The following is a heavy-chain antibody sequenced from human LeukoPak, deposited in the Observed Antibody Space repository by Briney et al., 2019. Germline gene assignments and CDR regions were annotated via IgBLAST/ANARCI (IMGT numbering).Heavy chain of an antibody. V-gene: IGHV3-66*01. Sequence: GGSLRLSCAASGFTASSNYMSWVRQAPGKGLEWVSVIYSGGSTYYADSVKGRFTISRDNSKNTLYLQMNSLRAEDTAVYYCAREYDSTSYWGQGTLVTVSA. CDR2: IYSGGST. D-gene: IGHD3-22*01. CDR3: AREYDSTSY. J-gene: IGHJ4*02. CDR1: GFTASSNY.